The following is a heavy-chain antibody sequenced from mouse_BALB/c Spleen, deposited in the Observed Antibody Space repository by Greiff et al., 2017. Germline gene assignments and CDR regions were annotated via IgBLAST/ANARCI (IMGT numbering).Heavy chain of an antibody. CDR1: GYSITSGYY. Sequence: DVQLQESGPGLVKPSQSLSLTCSVTGYSITSGYYWNWIRQFPGNKLEWMGYISYDGSNNYNPSLKNRISITRDTSKNQFFLKLNSVTTEDTATYYCARNYYDYDVAWFAYWGQGTLVTVSA. V-gene: IGHV3-6*02. CDR2: ISYDGSN. J-gene: IGHJ3*01. CDR3: ARNYYDYDVAWFAY. D-gene: IGHD2-4*01.